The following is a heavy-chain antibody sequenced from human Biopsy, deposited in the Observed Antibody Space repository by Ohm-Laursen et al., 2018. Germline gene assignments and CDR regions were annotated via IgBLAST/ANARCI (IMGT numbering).Heavy chain of an antibody. J-gene: IGHJ2*01. V-gene: IGHV4-59*08. CDR2: IHYTGHI. CDR3: ARNRVDVVKVTTIGWNFDL. D-gene: IGHD5-12*01. Sequence: TLSLTCTVSGDTISTYYWNWIRQTPGQGLEWIGYIHYTGHIRINPSLNSRATISVETSKDQFSLKLSSLTAADTAIYYCARNRVDVVKVTTIGWNFDLWGRGTLVTVS. CDR1: GDTISTYY.